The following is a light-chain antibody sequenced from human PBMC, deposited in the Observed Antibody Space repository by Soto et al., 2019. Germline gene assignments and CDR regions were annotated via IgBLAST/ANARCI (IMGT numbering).Light chain of an antibody. Sequence: QSALTQPASVSGSPGQSITISCIGTSSDVGSYKYVSWYQQYPGKAPKLMIYDVSNRPSWVSNRFSGSKSGNTASLTISGLQAEDEADYYCSSYTSSSTVVFGEGTKVTVL. J-gene: IGLJ2*01. CDR3: SSYTSSSTVV. V-gene: IGLV2-14*03. CDR1: SSDVGSYKY. CDR2: DVS.